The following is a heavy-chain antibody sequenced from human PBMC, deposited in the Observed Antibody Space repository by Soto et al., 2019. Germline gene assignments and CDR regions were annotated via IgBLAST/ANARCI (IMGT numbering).Heavy chain of an antibody. J-gene: IGHJ4*02. CDR2: INPNNGGT. CDR3: AREVTYGGGSFSLGL. CDR1: GYFFTSYY. D-gene: IGHD3-10*01. V-gene: IGHV1-2*02. Sequence: ASVKVLCKTSGYFFTSYYIHWVRQAPGQGLEWMGWINPNNGGTNSAQKFQGRVTMTSDTSINTAYMEITSLRSDDTALYYCAREVTYGGGSFSLGLWGQGTLVTVSS.